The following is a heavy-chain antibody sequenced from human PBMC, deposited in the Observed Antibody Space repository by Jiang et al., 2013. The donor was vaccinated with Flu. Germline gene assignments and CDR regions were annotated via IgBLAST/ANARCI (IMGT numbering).Heavy chain of an antibody. CDR1: GGSISSYY. V-gene: IGHV4-59*08. CDR3: AGEVVMNAFDI. D-gene: IGHD2-21*01. J-gene: IGHJ3*02. Sequence: GPGLVKPSETLSLTCTVSGGSISSYYWSWIRQPPGKGLEWIGYIYYSGSTNYNPSLKSRVTISVDTSKNQFSLKLSSVTAADTAVYYCAGEVVMNAFDIWGQGDNGHRLF. CDR2: IYYSGST.